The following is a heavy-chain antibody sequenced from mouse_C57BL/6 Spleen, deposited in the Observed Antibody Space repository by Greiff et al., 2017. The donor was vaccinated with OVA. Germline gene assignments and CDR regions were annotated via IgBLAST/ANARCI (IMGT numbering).Heavy chain of an antibody. V-gene: IGHV1-26*01. J-gene: IGHJ3*01. CDR2: INPNNGGT. CDR1: GYTFTDYY. Sequence: VQLKQSGPELVKPGASVKISCKASGYTFTDYYMNWVKQSHGKSLEWIGDINPNNGGTSYNQKFKGKATLTVDKSSSTAYMELRSLTSEDSAVYYCAYYSNSAWFAYWGQGTLVTVSA. CDR3: AYYSNSAWFAY. D-gene: IGHD2-5*01.